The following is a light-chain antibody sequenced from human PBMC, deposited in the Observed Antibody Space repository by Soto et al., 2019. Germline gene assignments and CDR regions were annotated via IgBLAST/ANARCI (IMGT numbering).Light chain of an antibody. J-gene: IGLJ1*01. CDR1: SSDVGGYNY. CDR3: TSYAGSNNYV. Sequence: SVLTQVPSASGSPGQSVTISCTGTSSDVGGYNYVSWYQQHPGKAPKLMIYEVSKRPSGVPDRFSGSKSGNTASLTVSGLQAEDEADYYCTSYAGSNNYVFGTGTKVTVL. V-gene: IGLV2-8*01. CDR2: EVS.